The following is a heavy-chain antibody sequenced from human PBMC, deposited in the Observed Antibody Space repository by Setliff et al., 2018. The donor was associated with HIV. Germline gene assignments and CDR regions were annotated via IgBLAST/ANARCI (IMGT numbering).Heavy chain of an antibody. CDR3: AKAFGGYPNPIEYHEH. V-gene: IGHV3-23*03. D-gene: IGHD3-16*01. J-gene: IGHJ1*01. CDR2: IYADGAFT. CDR1: GFTFSSNA. Sequence: PGGSLRLSCAASGFTFSSNAMSWVRQAPGKGLEWVSLIYADGAFTYYADSVKGRFTISRDNSQNTLHLQMNSLRAEDTAVYFCAKAFGGYPNPIEYHEHWGQGTLVTVSS.